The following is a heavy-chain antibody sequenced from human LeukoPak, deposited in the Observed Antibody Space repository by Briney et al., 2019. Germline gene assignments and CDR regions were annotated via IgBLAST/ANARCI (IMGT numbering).Heavy chain of an antibody. V-gene: IGHV4-59*08. D-gene: IGHD6-19*01. CDR2: IYYSGST. CDR3: ARQPDSSGWSDNDAFDI. J-gene: IGHJ3*02. Sequence: SETLSLTCTVSGGSISSYYWSWIRQPPGKGLEWIGYIYYSGSTNYNPSLKSRVTISVDTSKNQFSLKLSSVTAADTAVYYCARQPDSSGWSDNDAFDIWGQGTMVTVSS. CDR1: GGSISSYY.